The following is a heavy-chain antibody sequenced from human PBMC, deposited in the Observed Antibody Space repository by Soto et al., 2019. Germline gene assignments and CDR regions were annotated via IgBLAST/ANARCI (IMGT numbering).Heavy chain of an antibody. CDR2: IYYSGST. Sequence: SETLSLTCTVSGGSISSGDYYWSWIRQPPGKGLEWIGYIYYSGSTYYNPSLKSRVTISVDTSKNQFSLKLSSVTAADTAVYYCAREESYDFWGGRPYYYYGMDVWGQGTTVTVSS. V-gene: IGHV4-30-4*01. J-gene: IGHJ6*02. D-gene: IGHD3-3*01. CDR1: GGSISSGDYY. CDR3: AREESYDFWGGRPYYYYGMDV.